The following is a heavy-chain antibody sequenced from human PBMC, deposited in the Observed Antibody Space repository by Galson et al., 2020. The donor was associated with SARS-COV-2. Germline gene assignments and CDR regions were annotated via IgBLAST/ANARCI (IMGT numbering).Heavy chain of an antibody. CDR1: GGTISSYA. CDR2: IIPILGIA. V-gene: IGHV1-69*10. Sequence: SVKVSCKASGGTISSYAISWVRQDPGQGLEWMGGIIPILGIANYAQKFQGRVTITADKSTSTAYMELSSLRSEDTAVYYCARELLRFLEWLSPEAFDIWGQGTLVTVSS. CDR3: ARELLRFLEWLSPEAFDI. D-gene: IGHD3-3*01. J-gene: IGHJ4*02.